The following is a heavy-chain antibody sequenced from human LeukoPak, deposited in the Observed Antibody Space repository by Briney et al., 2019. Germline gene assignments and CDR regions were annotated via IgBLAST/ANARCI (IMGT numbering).Heavy chain of an antibody. J-gene: IGHJ4*02. CDR3: AKGDNPPGIAGAGTVMVYFDY. CDR2: ISGSGGST. Sequence: GGSLRLSCAASGLTFSNYAMSWVRQAPGKGLEWVSAISGSGGSTYYADSARGRFTISRDNSKNTLYLQMNSLRAEDTAVYYCAKGDNPPGIAGAGTVMVYFDYWGQGTLVTVSS. V-gene: IGHV3-23*01. CDR1: GLTFSNYA. D-gene: IGHD6-19*01.